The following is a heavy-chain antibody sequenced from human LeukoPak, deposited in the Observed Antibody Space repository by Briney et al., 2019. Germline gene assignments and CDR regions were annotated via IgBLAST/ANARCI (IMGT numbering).Heavy chain of an antibody. CDR1: GGSISSYY. CDR3: SRLCLSTSCYVGVDY. CDR2: IYYSGST. V-gene: IGHV4-59*08. Sequence: SETLSLTCTVSGGSISSYYWSWIRQPPGKGLEWIGYIYYSGSTNYNPSLKSRVTISVDTSKNQFSLKLSSVTAADTAVYYCSRLCLSTSCYVGVDYWGQGTLVTVSS. J-gene: IGHJ4*02. D-gene: IGHD2-2*01.